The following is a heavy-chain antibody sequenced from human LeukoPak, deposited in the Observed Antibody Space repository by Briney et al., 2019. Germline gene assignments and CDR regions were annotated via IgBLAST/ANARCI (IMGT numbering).Heavy chain of an antibody. V-gene: IGHV3-48*01. Sequence: PGGSLRLSCAASGFTFSSYSMNWVRQAPGKGLEWISYVSSSSRTIYHADSVTGRFSVSRGNAKNSLYLQMNSLRAEDTAVYYCARDSSWSFDYWGQGTLVTVSS. J-gene: IGHJ4*02. CDR3: ARDSSWSFDY. CDR2: VSSSSRTI. D-gene: IGHD6-13*01. CDR1: GFTFSSYS.